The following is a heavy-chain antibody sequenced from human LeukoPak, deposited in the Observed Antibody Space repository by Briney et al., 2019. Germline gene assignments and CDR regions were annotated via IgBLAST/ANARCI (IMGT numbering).Heavy chain of an antibody. V-gene: IGHV4-34*01. CDR2: INHSGST. CDR1: GGSFSGYY. Sequence: SETLSLTCAVYGGSFSGYYWSWIRQPPGKGLEWIGEINHSGSTNYNPSLKSRVTISVDTSKNQFSLKLSSVTAADTAVYYCARVRSYDFWSGYYAPYYFDYWGQGTLVTVSS. CDR3: ARVRSYDFWSGYYAPYYFDY. D-gene: IGHD3-3*01. J-gene: IGHJ4*02.